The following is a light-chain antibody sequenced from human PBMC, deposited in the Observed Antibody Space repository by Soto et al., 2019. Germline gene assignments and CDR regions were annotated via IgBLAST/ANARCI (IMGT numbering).Light chain of an antibody. CDR1: KLGDKY. CDR3: QAWDSSTVV. J-gene: IGLJ2*01. V-gene: IGLV3-1*01. CDR2: QDN. Sequence: SYELTQPPSVSVSPGQTASITCSGDKLGDKYASWYQQRPGQSPILVIYQDNKRPSGIPERFSGSNSGNTATLTISGTQAMDEADYYCQAWDSSTVVFGGGTKLTVL.